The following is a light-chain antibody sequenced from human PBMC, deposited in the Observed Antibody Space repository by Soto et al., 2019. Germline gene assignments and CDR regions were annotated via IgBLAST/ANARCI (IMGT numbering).Light chain of an antibody. CDR3: QTYGSSPLT. CDR2: DAS. V-gene: IGKV3-20*01. CDR1: QRVNSRY. J-gene: IGKJ4*01. Sequence: EIVLTQSPDTLSLSPGDSATLSCWASQRVNSRYLAWSQQRAGQAPRLLIYDASTRATGIPDRFRGSGSGTDFTLTIPRLEPEDFAMYFCQTYGSSPLTFGGGTKVDIK.